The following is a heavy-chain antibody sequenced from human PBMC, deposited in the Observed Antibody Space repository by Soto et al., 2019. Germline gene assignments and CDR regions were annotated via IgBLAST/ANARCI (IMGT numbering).Heavy chain of an antibody. J-gene: IGHJ4*02. V-gene: IGHV3-21*04. D-gene: IGHD2-15*01. CDR3: AKSGICSGGSCYPRFDY. CDR2: ISSSSTYI. CDR1: GFTFSHYN. Sequence: GGSLRLSCATSGFTFSHYNMNWVRQAPGKGLEWVSSISSSSTYIYYADSVKGRFTISRDNAKTSLYLQMNSLRAEDTAVYYCAKSGICSGGSCYPRFDYWGQGTLVTVSS.